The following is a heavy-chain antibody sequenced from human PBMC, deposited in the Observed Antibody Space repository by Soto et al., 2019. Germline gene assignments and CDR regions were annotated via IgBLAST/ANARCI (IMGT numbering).Heavy chain of an antibody. CDR1: GFFFTDYF. D-gene: IGHD1-26*01. Sequence: QVQLAASGGGLVKSGGSLTLSCSTSGFFFTDYFMSWILQDPGKGLEWVSYISPSGDVTHYADSVKGRFTISRDNTKNSLFLQMSSLRDDDTAVYYCARQLERRVGAASHWGQGTRVSVSS. J-gene: IGHJ4*02. CDR2: ISPSGDVT. V-gene: IGHV3-11*01. CDR3: ARQLERRVGAASH.